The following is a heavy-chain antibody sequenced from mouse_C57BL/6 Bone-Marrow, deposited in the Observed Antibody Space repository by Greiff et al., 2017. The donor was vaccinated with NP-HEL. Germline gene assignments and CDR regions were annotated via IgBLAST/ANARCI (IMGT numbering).Heavy chain of an antibody. Sequence: EVMLVESGGGLVQPGGSMKLSCAASGFTFSDAWMDWVRQSPEKGLEWVAEIRNKANNHATYYAESVKGRFTISRDDSKSSVYLQMNSLRAEDTGIYYCTRTVVAPYWYFDVWGTGTTVTVSS. J-gene: IGHJ1*03. D-gene: IGHD1-1*01. CDR1: GFTFSDAW. CDR2: IRNKANNHAT. V-gene: IGHV6-6*01. CDR3: TRTVVAPYWYFDV.